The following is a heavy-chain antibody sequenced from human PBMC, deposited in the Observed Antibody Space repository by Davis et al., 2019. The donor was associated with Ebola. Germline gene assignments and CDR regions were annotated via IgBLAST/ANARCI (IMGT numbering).Heavy chain of an antibody. V-gene: IGHV3-30*03. CDR3: ARVRGPGRGTSSRYYYAMDV. Sequence: PGGSLRLSCAASGFTFSSYGMHWVRQAPGKGLEWVAVISYDGSNKYCADSVKGRFTISRDNSKNTLYLQMNSLRAEDTAVYYCARVRGPGRGTSSRYYYAMDVWGKGTTVTVSS. CDR2: ISYDGSNK. J-gene: IGHJ6*04. D-gene: IGHD3-16*01. CDR1: GFTFSSYG.